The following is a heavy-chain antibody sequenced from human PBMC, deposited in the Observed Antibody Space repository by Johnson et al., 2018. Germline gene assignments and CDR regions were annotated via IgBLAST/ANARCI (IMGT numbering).Heavy chain of an antibody. CDR1: GFTVRSNY. CDR2: IFGGGSP. Sequence: VRLVQSGGGLVQPGGSLRLSCEASGFTVRSNYMCWARQAPGKGLEWVSVIFGGGSPYYADSVQCRFTIPRDNAKTTLYLQMNTLRAEDPAVYYCARETSSSPGGYYMDVWGKGTTVTVSS. J-gene: IGHJ6*03. D-gene: IGHD6-6*01. V-gene: IGHV3-66*02. CDR3: ARETSSSPGGYYMDV.